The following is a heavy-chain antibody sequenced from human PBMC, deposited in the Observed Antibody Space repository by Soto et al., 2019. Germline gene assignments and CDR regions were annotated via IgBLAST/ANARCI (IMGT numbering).Heavy chain of an antibody. Sequence: QVQLVQSGAEVKKPGASVKVSCKVSGYTLTELSMHWVRQAPGKGLEWMGGFDPEDGETLYAQKFQGRVTMTADTSTDTASMELSSLRSEDTAVYYCATDRGSDWFDPWGQGTLVTVSS. V-gene: IGHV1-24*01. CDR2: FDPEDGET. CDR3: ATDRGSDWFDP. CDR1: GYTLTELS. D-gene: IGHD6-25*01. J-gene: IGHJ5*02.